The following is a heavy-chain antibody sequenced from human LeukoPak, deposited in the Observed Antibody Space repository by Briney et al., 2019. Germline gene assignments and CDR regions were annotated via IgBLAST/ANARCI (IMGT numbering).Heavy chain of an antibody. CDR3: STANKGYFF. D-gene: IGHD1-26*01. V-gene: IGHV3-15*01. J-gene: IGHJ4*02. Sequence: WGSLRLSCSTPGFTFNSYSIGWVRQAPGKGLEWVGRVKGKTDGGTTDYAAPVRGRFTISRDDSKNTLYLQMNSLKTEDTAVYYCSTANKGYFFWGQGTLVTVSS. CDR1: GFTFNSYS. CDR2: VKGKTDGGTT.